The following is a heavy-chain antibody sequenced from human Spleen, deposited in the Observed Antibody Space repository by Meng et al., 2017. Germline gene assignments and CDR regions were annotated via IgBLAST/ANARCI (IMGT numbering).Heavy chain of an antibody. J-gene: IGHJ4*02. CDR3: ARSVVGATVY. CDR2: VSGSGGST. CDR1: GFTFSSYV. D-gene: IGHD1-26*01. V-gene: IGHV3-23*01. Sequence: GESLKISCVASGFTFSSYVMTWVRQAAGKGLEWVSTVSGSGGSTYYADSVKGRFTISRHNSKNTLYLQMNSLRAEDTAVYYCARSVVGATVYWGQGTLVTSPQ.